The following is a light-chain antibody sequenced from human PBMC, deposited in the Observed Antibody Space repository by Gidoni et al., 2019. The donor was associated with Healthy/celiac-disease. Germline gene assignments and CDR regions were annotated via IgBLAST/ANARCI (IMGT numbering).Light chain of an antibody. J-gene: IGLJ3*02. CDR1: SSDIGGYNY. CDR2: DVT. Sequence: QSALTQPRSVSGSPGQSVTISCTGTSSDIGGYNYVSWYQQHPGKAPKLMIYDVTKRLSGVPDRFSGSKSGNTASLTISGLQAEDETDYYCCSYAGSYLWVFGGGTKLTVL. V-gene: IGLV2-11*01. CDR3: CSYAGSYLWV.